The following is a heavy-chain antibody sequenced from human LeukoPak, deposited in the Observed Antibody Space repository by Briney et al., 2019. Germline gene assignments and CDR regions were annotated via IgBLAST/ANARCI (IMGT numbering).Heavy chain of an antibody. J-gene: IGHJ4*02. CDR2: IYYSGST. Sequence: SETLCLTCTVSGGSISSYYWSWIRQPPGKGLEWIGYIYYSGSTNYNPSLKSRVTISVDTSKNQFSLKLSSVTAADTAVYYCARSSGWYGELYYFDYWGQGTLVTVSS. CDR3: ARSSGWYGELYYFDY. D-gene: IGHD6-19*01. CDR1: GGSISSYY. V-gene: IGHV4-59*01.